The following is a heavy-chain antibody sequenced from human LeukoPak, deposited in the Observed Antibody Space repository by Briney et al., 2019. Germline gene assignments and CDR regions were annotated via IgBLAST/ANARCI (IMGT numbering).Heavy chain of an antibody. V-gene: IGHV4-34*01. CDR1: GGSFGGYY. Sequence: SETLSLTCAVYGGSFGGYYWSWIRQPPGKGLEWIGEINHSGSTNYNPSLKSRVTISVDTSKNQFSLKLSSVTAADTAVYYCARSVFNFWSGYCDYWGQGTLVTVSS. J-gene: IGHJ4*02. CDR2: INHSGST. D-gene: IGHD3-3*01. CDR3: ARSVFNFWSGYCDY.